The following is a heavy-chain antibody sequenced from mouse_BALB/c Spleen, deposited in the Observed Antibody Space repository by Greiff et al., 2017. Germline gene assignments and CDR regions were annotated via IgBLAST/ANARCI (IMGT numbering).Heavy chain of an antibody. D-gene: IGHD2-10*02. J-gene: IGHJ2*01. Sequence: QVQLQQSGAELMKPGASVKISCKATGYTFSSYWIEWVKQRPGHGLEWIGEILPGSGSTNYNEKFKGKATFTADTSSNTAYMQLSSLTSEDSAVYYGARAGYGNCFDYWGQGTTLTVSS. CDR3: ARAGYGNCFDY. CDR2: ILPGSGST. V-gene: IGHV1-9*01. CDR1: GYTFSSYW.